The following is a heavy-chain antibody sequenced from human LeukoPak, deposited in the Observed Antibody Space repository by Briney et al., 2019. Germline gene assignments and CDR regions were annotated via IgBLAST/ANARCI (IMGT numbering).Heavy chain of an antibody. CDR3: ARGVVGRNLWYFDL. Sequence: SETLFLTCTVSGYSISSGYYWGWIRQPPGKGLEWIGSIYHSGSTYYNPSLKSRVTISVDTSKNQFSLKLSSVTAADTAVYYCARGVVGRNLWYFDLWGRGTLVTVSS. CDR1: GYSISSGYY. CDR2: IYHSGST. D-gene: IGHD1-26*01. V-gene: IGHV4-38-2*02. J-gene: IGHJ2*01.